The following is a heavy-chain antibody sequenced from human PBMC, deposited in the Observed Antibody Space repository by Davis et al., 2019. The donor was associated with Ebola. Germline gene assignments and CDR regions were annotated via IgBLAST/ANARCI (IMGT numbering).Heavy chain of an antibody. CDR2: IRSNANSYAP. V-gene: IGHV3-73*01. CDR3: ATLARTGTTDC. J-gene: IGHJ4*02. D-gene: IGHD1-1*01. CDR1: GFTFSGSA. Sequence: GESLKISCAASGFTFSGSAMHWVRQASGKGLEWVGRIRSNANSYAPANAASVKGRFTISRDDSKNTAYLQMNSLRAEDTALYYCATLARTGTTDCWGQGTLVTVSS.